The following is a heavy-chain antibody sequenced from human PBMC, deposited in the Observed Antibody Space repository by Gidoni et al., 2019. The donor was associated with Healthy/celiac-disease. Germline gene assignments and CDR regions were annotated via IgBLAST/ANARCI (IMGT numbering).Heavy chain of an antibody. J-gene: IGHJ6*02. CDR2: ISSSGSTI. D-gene: IGHD3-16*02. CDR1: GFTFGDYY. V-gene: IGHV3-11*01. CDR3: ARMDGNMITFGGVIAYYYGMDV. Sequence: QVQLVESGGGLVKPGGSLRLSCSASGFTFGDYYMHWIRQAPGKGLEWVSYISSSGSTIYYADSVKGRFTISRDNAKNSLYLQMNSLRAEDTAVYYCARMDGNMITFGGVIAYYYGMDVWGQGTTVTVSS.